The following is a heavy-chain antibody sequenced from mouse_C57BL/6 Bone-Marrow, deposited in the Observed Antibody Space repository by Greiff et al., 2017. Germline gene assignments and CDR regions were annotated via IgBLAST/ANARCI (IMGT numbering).Heavy chain of an antibody. V-gene: IGHV5-2*01. CDR1: EYEFPSHD. CDR3: ARLYDGGYFDV. J-gene: IGHJ1*03. D-gene: IGHD2-3*01. Sequence: EVKLMESGGGLVQPGESVKLSCESNEYEFPSHDMSWVRKTPEKRLELVAAINSDGGSTYYPDTMERRFIISRDNTKKTLYLQMSSLRSEDTALYYCARLYDGGYFDVWGTGTTVTVSS. CDR2: INSDGGST.